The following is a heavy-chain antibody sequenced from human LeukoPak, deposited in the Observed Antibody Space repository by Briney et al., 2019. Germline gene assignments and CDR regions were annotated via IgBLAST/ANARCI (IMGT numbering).Heavy chain of an antibody. CDR2: FDPEDGET. CDR3: ARDRDYGDYGFYLDY. CDR1: GYTLTELS. V-gene: IGHV1-24*01. J-gene: IGHJ4*02. Sequence: ASVKVSCKVSGYTLTELSMHWVRQAPGKGLEWMGGFDPEDGETIYAQKFQGRVTMTTDTSTSTAYMELRSLRSDDTAVYYCARDRDYGDYGFYLDYWGQGTLVTVSS. D-gene: IGHD4-17*01.